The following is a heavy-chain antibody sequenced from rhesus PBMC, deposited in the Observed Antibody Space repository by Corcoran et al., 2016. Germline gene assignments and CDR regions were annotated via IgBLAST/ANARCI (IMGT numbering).Heavy chain of an antibody. CDR2: INRGGGST. J-gene: IGHJ4*01. CDR3: AKTRGQGSSFDY. V-gene: IGHV3S25*01. CDR1: GFTFSSYW. Sequence: EVQLVESGGGLAKPGGSLRLSCAASGFTFSSYWMNWVRQAPGKGLVWVSAINRGGGSTYDAGHVKGRLTISRDNSKNTLALKMNSLRAEDTAVYDCAKTRGQGSSFDYWGQGVLVTVSS. D-gene: IGHD3-34*01.